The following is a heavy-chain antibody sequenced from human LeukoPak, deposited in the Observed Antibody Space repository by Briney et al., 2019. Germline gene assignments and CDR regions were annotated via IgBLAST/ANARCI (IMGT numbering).Heavy chain of an antibody. CDR3: ARAVDYGDFYPSPFDY. V-gene: IGHV3-66*01. D-gene: IGHD4-17*01. J-gene: IGHJ4*02. CDR1: GFTVSSNY. Sequence: PGGSLRLSCAASGFTVSSNYMSWVLQAPGKGLEWVSVIYSGGSTYYADSVKGRFTISRDNSKNTLYLQMNSLRAEDTAVYYCARAVDYGDFYPSPFDYWGQGTLVTVSS. CDR2: IYSGGST.